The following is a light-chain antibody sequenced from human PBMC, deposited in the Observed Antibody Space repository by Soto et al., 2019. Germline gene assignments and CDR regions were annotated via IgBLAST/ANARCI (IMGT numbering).Light chain of an antibody. CDR3: QQYNSYSGGT. V-gene: IGKV1-5*03. J-gene: IGKJ3*01. CDR2: KAS. CDR1: QSISSW. Sequence: DIQMTQSPSTLSASVGDRVTITCRASQSISSWLAWYQQKPGKAPKLLIYKASSLESGVPSRFSGSGSGTEFTLTISSLQPDDFATYYCQQYNSYSGGTFGPVTKVDIK.